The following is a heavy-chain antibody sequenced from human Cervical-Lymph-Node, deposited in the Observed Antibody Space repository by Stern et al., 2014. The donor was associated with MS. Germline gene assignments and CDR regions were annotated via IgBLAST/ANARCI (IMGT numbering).Heavy chain of an antibody. CDR3: ARGELKEGLVRGMDV. CDR2: IIPPLGTA. J-gene: IGHJ6*02. V-gene: IGHV1-69*01. CDR1: GGTFSSYP. Sequence: VHLVESGAEVKKPGSSVKVSCKASGGTFSSYPITWVRPAPGQGLEWMGGIIPPLGTANDAQKFQGRVTSTADESTSTAYMELSSLRSEDTAVYYCARGELKEGLVRGMDVWGQGTTVTVSS. D-gene: IGHD1-26*01.